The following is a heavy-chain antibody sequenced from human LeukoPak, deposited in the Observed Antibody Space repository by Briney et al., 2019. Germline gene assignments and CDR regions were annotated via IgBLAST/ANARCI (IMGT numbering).Heavy chain of an antibody. J-gene: IGHJ4*02. CDR3: AKGAAGSGYSFFDY. CDR2: ISGSGGST. D-gene: IGHD3-22*01. Sequence: PGGSLRLSCAASGFTFSSYAMSWDRQAPGKGLEWVSAISGSGGSTYYAGSVKGRFTISRDNSKNTLYLQMNSLRAEDTAVYYCAKGAAGSGYSFFDYWGQGTLVTVSS. CDR1: GFTFSSYA. V-gene: IGHV3-23*01.